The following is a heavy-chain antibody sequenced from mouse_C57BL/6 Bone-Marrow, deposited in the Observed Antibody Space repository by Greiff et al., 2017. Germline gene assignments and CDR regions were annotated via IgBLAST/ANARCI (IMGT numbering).Heavy chain of an antibody. D-gene: IGHD3-2*02. CDR1: GYTFTSYT. Sequence: VQLQQSGAELARPGASVKMSCKASGYTFTSYTMHWVKQRPGQGLEWIGYINPSSGYTKYNQKFKDKATLTADKSSSTAYMQLSSLTSEDSAVYYCASIEIQATHAMDYWGQGTSVTVSS. CDR3: ASIEIQATHAMDY. CDR2: INPSSGYT. J-gene: IGHJ4*01. V-gene: IGHV1-4*01.